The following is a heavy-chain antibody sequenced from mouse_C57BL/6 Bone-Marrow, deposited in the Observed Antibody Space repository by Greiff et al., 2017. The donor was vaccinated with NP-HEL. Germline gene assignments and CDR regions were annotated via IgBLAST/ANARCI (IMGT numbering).Heavy chain of an antibody. CDR1: GYTFTDYE. CDR2: IDPETGGT. J-gene: IGHJ1*03. D-gene: IGHD1-1*01. CDR3: TRWAYGSSYDWYFDV. Sequence: VQLQQSGAELVRPGASVTLSCKASGYTFTDYEMHWVKQTPVHGLEWIGAIDPETGGTAYNQKFKGKAILTADNSSSTAYMELRSRTSEDSAVYYCTRWAYGSSYDWYFDVWGTGTTVTVSS. V-gene: IGHV1-15*01.